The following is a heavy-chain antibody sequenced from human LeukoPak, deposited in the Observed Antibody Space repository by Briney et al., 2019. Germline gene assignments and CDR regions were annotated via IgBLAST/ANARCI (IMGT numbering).Heavy chain of an antibody. J-gene: IGHJ3*02. CDR1: GFTFSSYS. Sequence: GGSLRLSCAASGFTFSSYSMNWLRQAPGKGLEWIAFIRGRSDTTYYADSVQGRFTISRDNAEDSVYLQMNSLRVEDTAVYYCARTYDFGIGPPGDAFDNWGQGTLVTVFS. D-gene: IGHD3-3*01. CDR3: ARTYDFGIGPPGDAFDN. V-gene: IGHV3-48*01. CDR2: IRGRSDTT.